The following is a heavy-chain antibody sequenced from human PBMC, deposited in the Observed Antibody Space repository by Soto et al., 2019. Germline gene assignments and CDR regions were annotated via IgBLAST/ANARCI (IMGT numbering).Heavy chain of an antibody. CDR3: ARDLRGSGWYGYYYYGMDV. CDR2: INAYNGNT. V-gene: IGHV1-18*01. Sequence: GASVKVSCKASGYTFTSYAMHWVRQAPGQRLEWMGWINAYNGNTNYAQKLQGRVTMTTDTSTSTAYMELRSLRSDDTAVYYCARDLRGSGWYGYYYYGMDVWGQGTTVTVSS. CDR1: GYTFTSYA. D-gene: IGHD6-19*01. J-gene: IGHJ6*02.